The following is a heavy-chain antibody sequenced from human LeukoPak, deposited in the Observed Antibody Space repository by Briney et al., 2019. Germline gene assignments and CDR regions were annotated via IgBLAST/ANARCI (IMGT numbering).Heavy chain of an antibody. V-gene: IGHV1-18*01. CDR3: ARDVVVVAATLRTSFDY. J-gene: IGHJ4*02. Sequence: ASVKVSCKASGGTFSSYAISWVRQAPGQGLEWMGWISAYNGNTNYAQKLQGRVTMTTDTSTSTAYMELRSLRSDDTAVYYCARDVVVVAATLRTSFDYWGQGTLVTVSS. CDR1: GGTFSSYA. D-gene: IGHD2-15*01. CDR2: ISAYNGNT.